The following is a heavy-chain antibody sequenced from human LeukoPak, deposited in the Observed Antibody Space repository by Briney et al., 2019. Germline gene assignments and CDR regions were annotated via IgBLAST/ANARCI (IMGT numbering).Heavy chain of an antibody. J-gene: IGHJ5*02. CDR1: GYTFTGYY. Sequence: ASVKVSCKASGYTFTGYYMHWVRQAPGQGLEWMGWINPNSGGTNYAQKFQGRVTMTRDTSTSTVYMELSSLRSEDTAVYYCARDALPSIVVVVAATYWFDPWGQGTLVTVSS. CDR3: ARDALPSIVVVVAATYWFDP. D-gene: IGHD2-15*01. CDR2: INPNSGGT. V-gene: IGHV1-2*02.